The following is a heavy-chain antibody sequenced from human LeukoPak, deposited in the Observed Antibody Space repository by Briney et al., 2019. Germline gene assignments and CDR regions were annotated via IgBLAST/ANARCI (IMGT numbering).Heavy chain of an antibody. Sequence: PSQTLSLTCTVSGGSISSGSYYWSWIRQPAGKGLEWIGLIYTSGSTNYNPSLKSRVTISVDTSKNQFSLKLSSVTAADTAVYYCARFTIFGVGPGYYFDYWGQGTLVTVSS. D-gene: IGHD3-3*01. J-gene: IGHJ4*02. CDR3: ARFTIFGVGPGYYFDY. V-gene: IGHV4-61*02. CDR1: GGSISSGSYY. CDR2: IYTSGST.